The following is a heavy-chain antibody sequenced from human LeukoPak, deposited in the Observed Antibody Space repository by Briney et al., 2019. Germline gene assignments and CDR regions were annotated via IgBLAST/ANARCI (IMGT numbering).Heavy chain of an antibody. J-gene: IGHJ4*02. CDR1: GFTFSGSA. CDR3: TRPTSSYYDSSGYYY. V-gene: IGHV3-73*01. Sequence: PGGSLRLSCAASGFTFSGSAMHWVRQASGKGLEWVGRIRSKANSYATAYAASVKGRFTISRDDSKNTAYLQMNSLKTEDTAVYYCTRPTSSYYDSSGYYYWGQGTLVTVSS. D-gene: IGHD3-22*01. CDR2: IRSKANSYAT.